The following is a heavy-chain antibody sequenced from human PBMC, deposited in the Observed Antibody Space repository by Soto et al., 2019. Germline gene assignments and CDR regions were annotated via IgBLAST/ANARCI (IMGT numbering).Heavy chain of an antibody. CDR3: AKTRPVVIPFDH. V-gene: IGHV3-23*01. Sequence: PGGSLRLSCAASGFIFNNYAMNWVRQVPGRGPEWLSTISGSGFSTYYADSVKGRFTISRDNSKSTLFLFMNNLRVDDTAVYHCAKTRPVVIPFDHWGLGTLVTVSS. J-gene: IGHJ4*02. D-gene: IGHD2-2*01. CDR2: ISGSGFST. CDR1: GFIFNNYA.